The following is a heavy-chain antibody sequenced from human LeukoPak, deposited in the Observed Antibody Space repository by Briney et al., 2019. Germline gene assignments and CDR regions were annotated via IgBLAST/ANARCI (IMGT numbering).Heavy chain of an antibody. Sequence: PSETLSLTCTVSGGSISSYYWSWIWQPPGKGLEWIGYIYYSGSTNYNPSLKSRVTISVDTSKNQFSLKLSSVTAADTAVYYCARDIASYGMDVWGQGTTVTVSS. CDR2: IYYSGST. D-gene: IGHD6-13*01. V-gene: IGHV4-59*01. CDR1: GGSISSYY. CDR3: ARDIASYGMDV. J-gene: IGHJ6*02.